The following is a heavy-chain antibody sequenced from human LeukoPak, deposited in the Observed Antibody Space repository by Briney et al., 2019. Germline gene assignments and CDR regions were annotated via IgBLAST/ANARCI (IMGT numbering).Heavy chain of an antibody. J-gene: IGHJ4*02. CDR3: ARVYGSGSSAYYYFDY. CDR2: IYHSGST. V-gene: IGHV4-38-2*02. Sequence: KPSETLSLTCTVSGGSISSYYWSWIRQPPGKGLEWIGSIYHSGSTYYNPSLKSRVTISVDTSKNQFSLKLSSVTAADTAVYYCARVYGSGSSAYYYFDYWGQGTLVTVSS. CDR1: GGSISSYY. D-gene: IGHD3-10*01.